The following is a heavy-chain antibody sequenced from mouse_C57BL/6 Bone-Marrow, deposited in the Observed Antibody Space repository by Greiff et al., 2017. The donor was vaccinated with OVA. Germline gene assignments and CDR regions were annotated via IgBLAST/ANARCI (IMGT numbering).Heavy chain of an antibody. J-gene: IGHJ2*01. CDR2: ISSGSSTI. CDR3: ARNGSSDFDY. V-gene: IGHV5-17*01. CDR1: GFTFSDYG. Sequence: EVKLMESGGGLVKPGGSLKLSCAASGFTFSDYGMHWVRQAPEKGLEWVAYISSGSSTIYYADTVKGRFTISRDNAKNTLFLQMTSLRSEDAAMYYCARNGSSDFDYWGQGTTLTVSS. D-gene: IGHD1-1*01.